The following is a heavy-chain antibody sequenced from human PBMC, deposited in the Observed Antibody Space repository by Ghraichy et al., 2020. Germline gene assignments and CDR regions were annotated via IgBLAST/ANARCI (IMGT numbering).Heavy chain of an antibody. CDR2: INHSGST. J-gene: IGHJ5*02. CDR1: GGSFSGYY. V-gene: IGHV4-34*01. D-gene: IGHD6-19*01. CDR3: ARLRSVRRQWLVRGNWFDP. Sequence: SETLSLTCAVYGGSFSGYYWSWIRQPPGKGLEWIGEINHSGSTNYNPSLKSRVTISVDTSKNQFSLKLSSVTAADTAVYYCARLRSVRRQWLVRGNWFDPWGQGTLVTVSS.